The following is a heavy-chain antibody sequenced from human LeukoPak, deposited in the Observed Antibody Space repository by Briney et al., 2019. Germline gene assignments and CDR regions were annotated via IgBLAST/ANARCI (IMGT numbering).Heavy chain of an antibody. CDR1: GGSFSGYY. V-gene: IGHV4-34*01. Sequence: TSETLSLTCAVYGGSFSGYYWSWIRQPPGKGLEWIGEINHSGSTNYNPSLKSRVTISVDTSKNQFSLKLSSVTAADTAVYYCARGRLGRVDYWGQGTLVTVSS. J-gene: IGHJ4*02. D-gene: IGHD3-16*01. CDR2: INHSGST. CDR3: ARGRLGRVDY.